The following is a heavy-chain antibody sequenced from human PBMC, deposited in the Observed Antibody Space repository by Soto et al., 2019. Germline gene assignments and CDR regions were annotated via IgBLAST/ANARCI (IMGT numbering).Heavy chain of an antibody. V-gene: IGHV1-18*01. D-gene: IGHD1-1*01. J-gene: IGHJ4*02. CDR1: DYTFTSYV. CDR2: ISAHNGDP. Sequence: QVHLVQSGAAVKKPGASLKVSCKASDYTFTSYVITCVRNAPGQGRDWMGWISAHNGDPDYAQKFQGRVIVTRDATQSEVYMEHRSIRSDGAAVNYCARGRYRDHWRQGALVTVSS. CDR3: ARGRYRDH.